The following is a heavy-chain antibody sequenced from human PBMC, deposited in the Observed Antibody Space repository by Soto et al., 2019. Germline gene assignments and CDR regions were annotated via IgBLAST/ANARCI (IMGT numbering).Heavy chain of an antibody. J-gene: IGHJ4*02. V-gene: IGHV3-23*01. CDR2: TDASGNNK. CDR3: AKELYRHFDFDS. Sequence: EVQLLESGGGLVQPGGSLSLSFEASGFILGGFALGWFRRAQGGGRGGVSGTDASGNNKYHADSVKGRFTTSRDNSKNTLYLRMNSLRAEDTAVYYCAKELYRHFDFDSWGQGTLVTVSS. CDR1: GFILGGFA. D-gene: IGHD3-16*02.